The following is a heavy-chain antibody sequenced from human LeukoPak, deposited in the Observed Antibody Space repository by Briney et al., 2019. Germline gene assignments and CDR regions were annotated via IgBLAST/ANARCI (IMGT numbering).Heavy chain of an antibody. D-gene: IGHD2-2*01. CDR2: IYYSGST. V-gene: IGHV4-39*01. Sequence: PSETLSLTCTVSGGSISSSSYYWGWVRQPPGKGLEWIGSIYYSGSTYYNPSLKSRVTISVDTSKNQFSLKLSSVTAADTAVYYCVRRVVVVPDGDYFDYWGQGTLVTVSS. J-gene: IGHJ4*02. CDR1: GGSISSSSYY. CDR3: VRRVVVVPDGDYFDY.